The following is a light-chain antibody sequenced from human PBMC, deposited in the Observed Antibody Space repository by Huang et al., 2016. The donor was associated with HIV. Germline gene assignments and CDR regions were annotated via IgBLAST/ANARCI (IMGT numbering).Light chain of an antibody. CDR2: VVS. V-gene: IGKV1-39*01. J-gene: IGKJ2*01. CDR1: QYINNL. CDR3: HQSFTTVPYT. Sequence: IEMTQSPSSLSASVGDRVIITCRASQYINNLLNLYQKKVGKDPQLIISVVSTLRDGVPLRCSGGRAGTNCTLTINNLQPEDFATDYCHQSFTTVPYTFAQGTKLEIK.